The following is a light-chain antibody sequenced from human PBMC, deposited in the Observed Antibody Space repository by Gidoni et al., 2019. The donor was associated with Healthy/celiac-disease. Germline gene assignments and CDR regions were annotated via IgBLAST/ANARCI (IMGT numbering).Light chain of an antibody. Sequence: EIVLTQSPATLSLSPGERATLSCRASQSVSSYLAWYQQKPGQAPRLLIYDASNRATGIPARFSDSGAGTDCTLTISSLEPEDFAVYCCQQRSNWPPLFTFGPXTKVDIK. CDR1: QSVSSY. J-gene: IGKJ3*01. V-gene: IGKV3-11*01. CDR2: DAS. CDR3: QQRSNWPPLFT.